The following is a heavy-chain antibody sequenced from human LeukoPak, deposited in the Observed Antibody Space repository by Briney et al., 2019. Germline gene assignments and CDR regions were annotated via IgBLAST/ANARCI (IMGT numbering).Heavy chain of an antibody. CDR2: IYYSGST. V-gene: IGHV4-59*01. CDR3: ARDLAESSSSWYMYFDY. J-gene: IGHJ4*02. Sequence: PSETLYLSCTVSGGSISSYYWSWIRQPPGKGLEWIGYIYYSGSTNYNPALKSRVTISVDTSKNQFSLKLSSVTTADTAVYYCARDLAESSSSWYMYFDYWGQGTLVTVSS. D-gene: IGHD6-13*01. CDR1: GGSISSYY.